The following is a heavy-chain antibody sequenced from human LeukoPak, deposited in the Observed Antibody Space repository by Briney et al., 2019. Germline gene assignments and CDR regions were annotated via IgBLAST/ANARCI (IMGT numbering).Heavy chain of an antibody. CDR2: INPNSGGT. CDR3: ARAGYGDSEDFDY. V-gene: IGHV1-2*04. J-gene: IGHJ4*02. D-gene: IGHD4-17*01. Sequence: ASVKVSCKASGYTFTGYYMHWVRQAPGQGLEWMGWINPNSGGTNYAQKFQGWVTMTRDTSISTAYMELSRLRSDDTAVYYCARAGYGDSEDFDYWGQGTLVTVSS. CDR1: GYTFTGYY.